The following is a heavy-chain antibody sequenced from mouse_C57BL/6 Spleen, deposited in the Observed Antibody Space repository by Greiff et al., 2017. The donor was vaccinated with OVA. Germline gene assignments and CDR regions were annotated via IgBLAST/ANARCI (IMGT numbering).Heavy chain of an antibody. D-gene: IGHD2-12*01. CDR2: INPNNGGT. V-gene: IGHV1-18*01. J-gene: IGHJ3*01. CDR3: ARSFGDSPY. Sequence: EVQLQQSGPELVKPGASVKIPCKASGYTFTDYNMDWVKQSHGKSLEWIGDINPNNGGTIYNQKFKGKATLTVDKSSSTAYMELRSLTSEDTAVYYCARSFGDSPYWGQGTLVTVSA. CDR1: GYTFTDYN.